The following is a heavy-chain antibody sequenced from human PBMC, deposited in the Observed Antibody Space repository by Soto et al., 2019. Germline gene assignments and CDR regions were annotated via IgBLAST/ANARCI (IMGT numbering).Heavy chain of an antibody. CDR3: AEDRHSWIGIGNLDY. CDR1: GFTFSDYG. D-gene: IGHD3-10*01. CDR2: ISYDGRNK. V-gene: IGHV3-30*18. J-gene: IGHJ4*02. Sequence: VQLVESGGGVVQPGRSLRLSCGVSGFTFSDYGMHWVRQAPGKGLEWVAIISYDGRNKFYGDSVQGRFTISRDKSKNTLYLQMNSLRPEDTAVYYWAEDRHSWIGIGNLDYWGQGTLVTISS.